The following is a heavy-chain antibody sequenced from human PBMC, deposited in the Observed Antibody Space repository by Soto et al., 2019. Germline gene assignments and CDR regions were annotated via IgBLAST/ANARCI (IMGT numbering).Heavy chain of an antibody. CDR1: GGSISSSSYY. CDR2: IYYSGST. Sequence: SETLSLTCTVSGGSISSSSYYWGWIRQPPGKGLEWIGSIYYSGSTYYNPSLKSRVTISVDTSKNQFSLKLSSVTAADTAVYYCASRIEYSSSRVFDYWGQGTLVTVSS. J-gene: IGHJ4*02. CDR3: ASRIEYSSSRVFDY. V-gene: IGHV4-39*01. D-gene: IGHD6-13*01.